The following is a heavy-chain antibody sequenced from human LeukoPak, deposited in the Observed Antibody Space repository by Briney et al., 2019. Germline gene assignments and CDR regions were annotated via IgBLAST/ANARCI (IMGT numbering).Heavy chain of an antibody. CDR3: AHMYCSNLNCPHYFEC. CDR1: GFSLSSSGVG. V-gene: IGHV2-5*01. CDR2: IYWNDDK. Sequence: SGPTLVNPTQTLTLTCSFSGFSLSSSGVGVGWLRQPPGKALEWLALIYWNDDKRYSPSLKSRLTITKDTSKNQVVLTMTNMDPVDTATYYCAHMYCSNLNCPHYFECWGQGTLVTVSS. J-gene: IGHJ4*02. D-gene: IGHD2-2*01.